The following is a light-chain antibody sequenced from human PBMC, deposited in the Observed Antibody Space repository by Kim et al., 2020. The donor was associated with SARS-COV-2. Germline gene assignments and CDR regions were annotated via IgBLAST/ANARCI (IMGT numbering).Light chain of an antibody. CDR1: SNDVGDQG. CDR3: SAWDSSLSGWV. J-gene: IGLJ3*02. V-gene: IGLV10-54*01. Sequence: QAGLTQPPSVSKGLRQTATLTCTGNSNDVGDQGAAWLQQHQGHPPKLLSYRNNNRPSGISERLSASRSGNTASLTITGLQPEDEADYYCSAWDSSLSGWVFGGGTKLTVL. CDR2: RNN.